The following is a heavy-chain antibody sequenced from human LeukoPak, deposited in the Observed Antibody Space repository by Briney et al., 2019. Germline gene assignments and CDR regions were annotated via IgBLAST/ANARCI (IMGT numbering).Heavy chain of an antibody. CDR2: ISGSGGST. Sequence: GGSLRLSCAASGFTFSSYAMSWVRQAPGKGLEWVSAISGSGGSTYYADSVKGRFTISRDNSKNTLYLQMNSLRAEDTAVYYCAKDLAGYSSSWYTVDYCYYGMDVWGQGTTVTVS. CDR3: AKDLAGYSSSWYTVDYCYYGMDV. J-gene: IGHJ6*02. CDR1: GFTFSSYA. D-gene: IGHD6-13*01. V-gene: IGHV3-23*01.